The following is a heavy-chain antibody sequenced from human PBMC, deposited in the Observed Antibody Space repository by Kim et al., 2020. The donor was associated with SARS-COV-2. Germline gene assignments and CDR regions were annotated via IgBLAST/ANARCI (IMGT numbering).Heavy chain of an antibody. J-gene: IGHJ6*02. CDR2: IYYSGST. Sequence: SETLSLTCTVSGGSISSSSYYWGWIRQPPGKGLEWIGSIYYSGSTYYNPSLKSRVTISVDTSKNQFSLKLSSVTAADTAVYYCARHAQRYNWNYFLGSHYGMDVWGQGTTVTVSS. CDR1: GGSISSSSYY. V-gene: IGHV4-39*01. D-gene: IGHD1-7*01. CDR3: ARHAQRYNWNYFLGSHYGMDV.